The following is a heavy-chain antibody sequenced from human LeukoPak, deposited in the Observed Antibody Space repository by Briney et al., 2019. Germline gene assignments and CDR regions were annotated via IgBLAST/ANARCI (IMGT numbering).Heavy chain of an antibody. J-gene: IGHJ6*03. D-gene: IGHD6-13*01. CDR2: IYSGGST. CDR1: GFTFSDAW. CDR3: AKDLYSSSAGRWYYYYMDV. V-gene: IGHV3-66*01. Sequence: PGGSLRLSCAASGFTFSDAWMNWVRQAPGKGLEWVSVIYSGGSTYYADSVKGRFTISRDNSKNTLYLQMNSLRAEDTAVYYCAKDLYSSSAGRWYYYYMDVWGKGTTVTVSS.